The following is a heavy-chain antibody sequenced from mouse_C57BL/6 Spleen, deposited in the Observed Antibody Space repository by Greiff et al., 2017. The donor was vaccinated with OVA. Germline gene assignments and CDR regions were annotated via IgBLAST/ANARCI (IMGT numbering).Heavy chain of an antibody. CDR1: GFSINSDCY. V-gene: IGHV3-3*01. CDR3: ARFPLYYGSSYPYWYFDV. J-gene: IGHJ1*03. CDR2: TFYSGIT. Sequence: EVKLQESGPSLVRPSQTLSLTCTVTGFSINSDCYWIWIRQFPGNKLEYIGYTFYSGITNYNPSLESRTYITRDTSKNQFSLKLSSVTTEDTATYYCARFPLYYGSSYPYWYFDVWGTGTTVTVSS. D-gene: IGHD1-1*01.